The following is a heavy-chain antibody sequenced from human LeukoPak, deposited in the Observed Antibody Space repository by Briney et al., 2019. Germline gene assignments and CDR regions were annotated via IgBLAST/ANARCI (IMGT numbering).Heavy chain of an antibody. CDR2: IYYSGST. J-gene: IGHJ4*02. CDR1: GGSFSGYY. Sequence: SETLSLTCAVYGGSFSGYYWSWIRQPPGKGLEWIGYIYYSGSTNYNPSLKSRVTISVDTSKNQFSLKLSSVTAADTAVYYCARGGNYYDSSGYVDYWGQGTLVTVSS. CDR3: ARGGNYYDSSGYVDY. D-gene: IGHD3-22*01. V-gene: IGHV4-59*01.